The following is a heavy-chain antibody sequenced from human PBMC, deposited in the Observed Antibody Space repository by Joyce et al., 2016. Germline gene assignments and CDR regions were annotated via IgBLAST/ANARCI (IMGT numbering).Heavy chain of an antibody. J-gene: IGHJ4*02. CDR1: GFTVSNNS. V-gene: IGHV3-53*01. CDR3: ARVPGFH. CDR2: SYSGGDT. Sequence: EVQLVESGGGLIQPGGSLRLSCAAFGFTVSNNSMTWVRQAPGKGLECVSFSYSGGDTCYADSVNGRFTIARDKNTLYLQMNSLRVDDTAVYYCARVPGFHWGQGTLVTVSS.